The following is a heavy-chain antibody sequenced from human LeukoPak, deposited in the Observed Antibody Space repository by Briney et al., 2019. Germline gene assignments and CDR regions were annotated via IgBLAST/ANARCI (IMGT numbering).Heavy chain of an antibody. J-gene: IGHJ4*02. CDR2: ISAYNGNT. CDR3: ARGATDTAMVESDY. V-gene: IGHV1-18*01. Sequence: RASVKVSCKASGYTFTSYGISWVRQAPGQGLEWMGWISAYNGNTNYAQKLQGRVTMTTDTSTSTAYMELRSLRSDDTAVYYCARGATDTAMVESDYWGQGTLVTVSS. CDR1: GYTFTSYG. D-gene: IGHD5-18*01.